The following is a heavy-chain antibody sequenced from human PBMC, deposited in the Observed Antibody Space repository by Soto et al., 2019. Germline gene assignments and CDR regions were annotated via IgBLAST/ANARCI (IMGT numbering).Heavy chain of an antibody. D-gene: IGHD3-3*02. CDR2: ISSSSSYI. CDR3: ASIFELAPMTKASYYYYGMDV. CDR1: GFTFSSYS. V-gene: IGHV3-21*01. J-gene: IGHJ6*02. Sequence: RRLSCAASGFTFSSYSMNWVRQAPGKGLEWVSSISSSSSYIYYADSVKGRFTISRDNAKNSLYLQMNSLRAEDTAVYYCASIFELAPMTKASYYYYGMDVWGQGTPVTVSS.